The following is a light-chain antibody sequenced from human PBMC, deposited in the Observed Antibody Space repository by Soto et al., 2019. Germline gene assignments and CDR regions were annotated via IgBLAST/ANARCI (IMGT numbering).Light chain of an antibody. V-gene: IGKV3-20*01. CDR3: QLFGSSSWT. CDR2: GAS. J-gene: IGKJ1*01. Sequence: IVLTQSPGTLFLTPGERATLSCRASQSVSSSYLAWYQQKPGQAPRLLIYGASSRATGIPDRFSGSGSGTDFTLTINRLEPEDFAVYHCQLFGSSSWTFGQGTKVDIK. CDR1: QSVSSSY.